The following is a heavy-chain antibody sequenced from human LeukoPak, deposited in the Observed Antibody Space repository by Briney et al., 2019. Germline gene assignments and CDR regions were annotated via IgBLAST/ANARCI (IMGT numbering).Heavy chain of an antibody. Sequence: GESLKISCKGSGYSSTSYWIGWVRQMPGKGLEWMGIIYPGDSDTRYSPSFQGQVTISADKSISTAYLQWSSLKASDTAMYYCARHETYYYGSGSYLSYYYYYMDVWGKGTTVTVSS. CDR1: GYSSTSYW. CDR3: ARHETYYYGSGSYLSYYYYYMDV. V-gene: IGHV5-51*01. D-gene: IGHD3-10*01. J-gene: IGHJ6*03. CDR2: IYPGDSDT.